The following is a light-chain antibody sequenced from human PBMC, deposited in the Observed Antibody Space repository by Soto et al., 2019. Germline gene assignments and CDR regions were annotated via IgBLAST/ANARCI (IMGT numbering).Light chain of an antibody. CDR3: QQRADWPIT. Sequence: EIVLTQSPATLSLSPGERGTLCCRASQYITIYLAWYQQKPGQAPRLLIYDASNRATGIPARFSGSGSGTDFTLTISSLEPDDFAVYYCQQRADWPITFGQGTRLEIK. CDR2: DAS. CDR1: QYITIY. J-gene: IGKJ5*01. V-gene: IGKV3-11*01.